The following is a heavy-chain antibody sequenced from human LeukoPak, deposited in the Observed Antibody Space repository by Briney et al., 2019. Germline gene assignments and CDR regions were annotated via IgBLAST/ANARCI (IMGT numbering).Heavy chain of an antibody. CDR2: ISYDGSNK. D-gene: IGHD7-27*01. Sequence: GGSLRLSCAASGFTFSSYGMHWVRQAPGKGLEWVAVISYDGSNKYYAVSVKGRFTISRDNSKNTLYLQMNSLRAEDTAVYYCAKDKSKWGRERYYYFDYWGQGTLVTVSS. V-gene: IGHV3-30*18. CDR1: GFTFSSYG. CDR3: AKDKSKWGRERYYYFDY. J-gene: IGHJ4*02.